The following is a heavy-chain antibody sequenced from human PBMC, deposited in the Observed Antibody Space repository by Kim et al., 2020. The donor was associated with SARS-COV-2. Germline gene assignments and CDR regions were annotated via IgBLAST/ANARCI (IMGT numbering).Heavy chain of an antibody. CDR1: GFTFSDYY. CDR2: ISSSGSTI. CDR3: ARDSHVKGSGSSDY. Sequence: GGSLRLSCAASGFTFSDYYMSWIRQAPGKGLEWVSYISSSGSTIYYADSVKCRFTISRDNAKNSLYLKMNSLRAEDTAVYYCARDSHVKGSGSSDYWGQGTLVTVSS. V-gene: IGHV3-11*01. J-gene: IGHJ4*02. D-gene: IGHD1-26*01.